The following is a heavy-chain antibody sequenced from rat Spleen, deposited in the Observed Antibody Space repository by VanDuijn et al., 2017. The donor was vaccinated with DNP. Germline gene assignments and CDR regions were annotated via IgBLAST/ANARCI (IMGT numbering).Heavy chain of an antibody. CDR3: ATPTD. V-gene: IGHV5S23*01. Sequence: EVQLVESGGGLVQPGRSLKLSCAASGLTFSNSDMAWVRQAPTKGLEWVASITNSGGSTFYRNSVKGRFTISRDNAKSTLYLQMDSLRSEDTATYYCATPTDWGQGVMVTVSS. CDR1: GLTFSNSD. J-gene: IGHJ2*01. CDR2: ITNSGGST.